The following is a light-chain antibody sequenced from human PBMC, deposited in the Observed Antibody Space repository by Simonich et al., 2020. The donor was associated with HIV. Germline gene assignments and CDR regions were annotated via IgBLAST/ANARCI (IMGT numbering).Light chain of an antibody. CDR2: GAS. J-gene: IGKJ2*01. V-gene: IGKV3-15*01. CDR3: QQYNNWPLF. Sequence: EIVMTQSPATLSVSPGERATLSCRASQSVGSNLAWYQQKPGQAPRLLIYGASTRATGIPARFSGSGSGTEFPLTITSMQAEDFAVYYCQQYNNWPLFFGQGTKVEIK. CDR1: QSVGSN.